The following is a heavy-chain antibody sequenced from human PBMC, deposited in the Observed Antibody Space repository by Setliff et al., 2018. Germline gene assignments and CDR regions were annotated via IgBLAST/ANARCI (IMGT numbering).Heavy chain of an antibody. J-gene: IGHJ4*02. CDR1: GDTSTTYA. D-gene: IGHD1-26*01. CDR3: ARGDVYSGSYYHFDY. CDR2: INAGNGNI. V-gene: IGHV1-3*01. Sequence: GASVKVSCKASGDTSTTYAIHWVRQAPGQGLEWMGWINAGNGNIRYSQNFQGRVTITRDTSASTAYMELSSLTSEDTAIYYCARGDVYSGSYYHFDYWGQGTQVTVSS.